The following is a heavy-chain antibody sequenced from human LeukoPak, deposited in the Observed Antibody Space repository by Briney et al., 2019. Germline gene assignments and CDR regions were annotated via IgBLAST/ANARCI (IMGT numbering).Heavy chain of an antibody. D-gene: IGHD4-11*01. Sequence: PSETLSLTCAVYGGSFGGYYWSWIRQPPGKGLEWIGEINHSGSTNYNPSLKSRVTISVDTSKNQFSLKLSSVTAADTAVYYCAGRDDYSNPAPFDYWGQGTLVTVSS. CDR1: GGSFGGYY. J-gene: IGHJ4*02. CDR3: AGRDDYSNPAPFDY. CDR2: INHSGST. V-gene: IGHV4-34*01.